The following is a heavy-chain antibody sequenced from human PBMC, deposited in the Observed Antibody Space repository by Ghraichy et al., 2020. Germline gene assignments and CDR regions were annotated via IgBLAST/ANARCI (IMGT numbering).Heavy chain of an antibody. V-gene: IGHV4-34*01. CDR1: GGSFSGYY. D-gene: IGHD2-15*01. CDR3: ARPYCSGGSCYSDAFDI. J-gene: IGHJ3*02. CDR2: INHSGST. Sequence: SETLSLTCAVYGGSFSGYYWSWIRQPPGKGLEWIGEINHSGSTNYNPSLKSRVTISVDTSKNQFSLKLSSVTAADTAVYYCARPYCSGGSCYSDAFDIWGQGTMVTVSS.